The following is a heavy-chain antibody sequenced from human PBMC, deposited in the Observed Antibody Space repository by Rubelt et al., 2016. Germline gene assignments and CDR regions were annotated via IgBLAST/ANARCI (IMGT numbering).Heavy chain of an antibody. CDR1: GFTFSNYG. V-gene: IGHV3-33*01. D-gene: IGHD6-6*01. CDR2: IWYDGGNK. Sequence: GRSLRLSCAASGFTFSNYGMHWVRQAPGKGLEWVAIIWYDGGNKYYADSVKGRFTISGDNSKNTLYLQMNSLRVEDTGVYYCARDRVAVRGCFDSWGQGTLVTVSS. J-gene: IGHJ5*01. CDR3: ARDRVAVRGCFDS.